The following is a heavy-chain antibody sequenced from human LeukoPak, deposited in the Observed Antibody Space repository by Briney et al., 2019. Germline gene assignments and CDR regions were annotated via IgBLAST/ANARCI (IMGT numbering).Heavy chain of an antibody. CDR3: AKDMGWGMGHGVDY. V-gene: IGHV3-9*01. J-gene: IGHJ4*02. CDR2: ISWNSGSI. CDR1: GFTFDDYA. D-gene: IGHD2-8*01. Sequence: GGSLRLSCAASGFTFDDYAMHWVRQAPGKGLEWVSGISWNSGSIGYADSVKGRFTISRDNAKNSLYLQMNSLRAEDTALYYCAKDMGWGMGHGVDYWGQGTLVTVSS.